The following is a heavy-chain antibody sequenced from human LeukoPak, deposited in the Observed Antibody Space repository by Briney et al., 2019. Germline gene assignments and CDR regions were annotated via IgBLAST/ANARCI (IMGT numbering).Heavy chain of an antibody. CDR1: GFTFDDYA. J-gene: IGHJ6*02. CDR2: ISWNSGSI. CDR3: AKDGPLSGYCSGGSCYPHYYYGMDV. D-gene: IGHD2-15*01. Sequence: PGGSLRLSCAASGFTFDDYAMHWVRQAPGKGLEWVSGISWNSGSIVYADSVKGRFTISRDNAKNSLYLQMNSLRAEDTALYYCAKDGPLSGYCSGGSCYPHYYYGMDVWGQGTTVTVSS. V-gene: IGHV3-9*01.